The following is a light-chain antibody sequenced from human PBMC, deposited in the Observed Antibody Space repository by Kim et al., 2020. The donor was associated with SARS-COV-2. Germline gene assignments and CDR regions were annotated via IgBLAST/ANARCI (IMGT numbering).Light chain of an antibody. CDR1: QSISTY. Sequence: DIQMTQSPSSLSASVGDRVTITCRASQSISTYLNWYQQKPGKAPKLLIYGASNLPSGVPSRFSCSGSGTDFTLTISTLQPEDFGTYYCQQGYGTFGQGTKLEI. CDR3: QQGYGT. V-gene: IGKV1-39*01. J-gene: IGKJ2*01. CDR2: GAS.